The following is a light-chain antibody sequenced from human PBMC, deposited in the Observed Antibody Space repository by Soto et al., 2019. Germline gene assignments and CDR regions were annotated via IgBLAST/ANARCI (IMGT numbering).Light chain of an antibody. CDR2: GAS. Sequence: EIVLTQSPGTLSLSTGERATLSCRASQSVSSSSLAWYQQKPGQAPRLLIYGASSRDTGIPDRFSGSGSGTDFTLIISRLEPEDFAVYYCQQYGSSPRTFGQGTKVEIK. CDR3: QQYGSSPRT. CDR1: QSVSSSS. V-gene: IGKV3-20*01. J-gene: IGKJ1*01.